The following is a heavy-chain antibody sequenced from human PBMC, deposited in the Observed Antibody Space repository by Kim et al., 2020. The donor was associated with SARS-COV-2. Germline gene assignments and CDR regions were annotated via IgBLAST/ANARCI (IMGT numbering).Heavy chain of an antibody. J-gene: IGHJ5*02. CDR1: GYTFTSYA. Sequence: ASVKVSCKASGYTFTSYAMNWVRQAPGQGLEWMGWINTNTGNPTYAQGFTGRFVFSLDTSVSTAYLQISSLKAEDTAVYYCARRDYVWGSYRYTGWFDPWGQGTLVTVSS. V-gene: IGHV7-4-1*02. CDR2: INTNTGNP. CDR3: ARRDYVWGSYRYTGWFDP. D-gene: IGHD3-16*02.